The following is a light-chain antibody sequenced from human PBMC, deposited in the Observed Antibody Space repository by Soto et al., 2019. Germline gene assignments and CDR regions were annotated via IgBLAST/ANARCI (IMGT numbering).Light chain of an antibody. CDR2: KAS. V-gene: IGKV1-5*03. J-gene: IGKJ1*01. CDR3: QQYESFPRT. CDR1: QSINNW. Sequence: DIQMTQSPSTLSASVGDRVTITCRASQSINNWLAWYQQKPGKAPKLFIFKASTLEIGVPSRFSGSGSGTEFTLSISSLQPDDFATYFCQQYESFPRTFGQGTQVEIK.